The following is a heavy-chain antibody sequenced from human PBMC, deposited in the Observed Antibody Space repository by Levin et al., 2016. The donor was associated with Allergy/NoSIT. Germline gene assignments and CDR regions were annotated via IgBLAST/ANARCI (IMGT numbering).Heavy chain of an antibody. D-gene: IGHD5-18*01. CDR3: AKDIRGYSYGSLDY. V-gene: IGHV3-30*18. J-gene: IGHJ4*02. Sequence: VRQAPGKGLEWVAVISYDGSNKYYADSAKGRFTISRDNSKNTLYLQMNSLRAEDTAVYYCAKDIRGYSYGSLDYWGQGTLVTVSS. CDR2: ISYDGSNK.